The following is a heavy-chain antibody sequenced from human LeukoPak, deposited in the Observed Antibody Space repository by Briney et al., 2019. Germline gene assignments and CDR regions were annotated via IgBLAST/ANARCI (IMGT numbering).Heavy chain of an antibody. J-gene: IGHJ5*02. CDR2: INPNSGGT. CDR1: GYTFTGYY. V-gene: IGHV1-2*02. D-gene: IGHD2-2*02. Sequence: ASEKVSCKASGYTFTGYYMHWVRQAPGQGLEWMGWINPNSGGTNYAQKFQGRVTMTRDTSISTAYMELSRLRSDDTAVYYCARDAAYCSSTSCYTGSWFDPWGQGTLVTVSS. CDR3: ARDAAYCSSTSCYTGSWFDP.